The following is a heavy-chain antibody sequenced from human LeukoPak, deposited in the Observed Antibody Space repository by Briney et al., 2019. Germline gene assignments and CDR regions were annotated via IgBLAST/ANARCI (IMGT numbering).Heavy chain of an antibody. CDR1: GYTFSPYW. CDR2: IKQDGSKK. CDR3: ATPLDYYDSSGYHQGGD. D-gene: IGHD3-22*01. J-gene: IGHJ4*02. V-gene: IGHV3-7*03. Sequence: GGSLRLSCVASGYTFSPYWMSWVRQTPGKGPEWVANIKQDGSKKNYVDSVKGRFTISRDNAKNSLYLQMNSLRAEDTAVYYCATPLDYYDSSGYHQGGDWGQGTLVTVSS.